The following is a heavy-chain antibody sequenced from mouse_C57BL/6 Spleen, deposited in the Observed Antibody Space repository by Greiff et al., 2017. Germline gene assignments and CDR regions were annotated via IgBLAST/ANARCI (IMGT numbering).Heavy chain of an antibody. D-gene: IGHD2-2*01. Sequence: EVQLHQSGPELVKPGASVKISCKASGYTFTDYYMNWVKQSHGKSLEWIGDINPNNGGTSYNQKFKGKATLTVDKSSSTAYMERRSLTSEDSAVYYCARSWGYMDAMDYWGQGTSVTVSS. J-gene: IGHJ4*01. V-gene: IGHV1-26*01. CDR3: ARSWGYMDAMDY. CDR2: INPNNGGT. CDR1: GYTFTDYY.